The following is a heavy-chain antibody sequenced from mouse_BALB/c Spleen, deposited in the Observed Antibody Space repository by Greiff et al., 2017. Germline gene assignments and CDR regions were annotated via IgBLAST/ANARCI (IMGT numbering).Heavy chain of an antibody. CDR3: ASNYYGSPWFAY. V-gene: IGHV2-4-1*01. Sequence: QVQLQQSGPGLVQPSQSLSITCTVSGFSLTSYGVHWVRQSPGKGLEWLGVMWSGGSTDYNAAFISRLSISKDNSKSQVFFKMNSLQADDTAIYYCASNYYGSPWFAYWGQGTLVTVSA. D-gene: IGHD1-1*01. CDR1: GFSLTSYG. CDR2: MWSGGST. J-gene: IGHJ3*01.